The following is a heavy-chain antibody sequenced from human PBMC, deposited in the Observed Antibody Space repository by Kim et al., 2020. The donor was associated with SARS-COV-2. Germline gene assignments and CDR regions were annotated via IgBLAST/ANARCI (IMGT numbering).Heavy chain of an antibody. CDR1: GFTFSSYG. CDR3: ARERYSSSWDLGY. Sequence: GGSLRLSCAASGFTFSSYGMHWVRQAPGKGLEWVAVIWYDGSNKYYADSVKGRFTISRDNSKNTLYLQMNSLRAEDTAVYYCARERYSSSWDLGYWGQGTLVTVSS. V-gene: IGHV3-33*01. J-gene: IGHJ4*02. D-gene: IGHD6-13*01. CDR2: IWYDGSNK.